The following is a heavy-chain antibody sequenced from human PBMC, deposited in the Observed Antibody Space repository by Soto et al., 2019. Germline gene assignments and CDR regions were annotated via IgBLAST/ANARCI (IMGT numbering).Heavy chain of an antibody. D-gene: IGHD2-2*01. J-gene: IGHJ6*02. CDR2: IIPIFGTA. CDR3: AKDLGIPAAIDFYYYGMDV. CDR1: GGTFSSYA. V-gene: IGHV1-69*13. Sequence: GASVKVSCKASGGTFSSYAISWVRQAPGQGLEWMGGIIPIFGTANYAQKFQGRVTITADESTSTAYMELSSLRSEDTAVYYCAKDLGIPAAIDFYYYGMDVWGQGTTVTVSS.